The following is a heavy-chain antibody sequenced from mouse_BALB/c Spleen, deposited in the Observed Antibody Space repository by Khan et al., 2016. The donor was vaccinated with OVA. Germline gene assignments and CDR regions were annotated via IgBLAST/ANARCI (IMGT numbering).Heavy chain of an antibody. CDR2: ITYSGST. Sequence: VQLKESGPGLVNPSQSLSLTCTVTGYSITSDYAWNWIRQFPGNKLEWMGYITYSGSTNYNPALKSRISITRDTSKNQFFLQLNSVTTEDTATYYCARDGSRYNYAMDYWGQGTSGTVSS. D-gene: IGHD2-3*01. V-gene: IGHV3-2*02. CDR1: GYSITSDYA. CDR3: ARDGSRYNYAMDY. J-gene: IGHJ4*01.